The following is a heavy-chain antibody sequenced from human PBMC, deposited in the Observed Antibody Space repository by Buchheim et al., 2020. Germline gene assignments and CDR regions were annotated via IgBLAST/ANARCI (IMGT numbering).Heavy chain of an antibody. V-gene: IGHV3-48*01. J-gene: IGHJ4*02. Sequence: EVQLVESGGGLVQPGGSLRLFCAASGFTFSSYSMNWVRQAPGKGLEWVSYISSSSMTIYYAASVQGRFTISRDNAKNSLYLQMNSLRAEDTAVYYCARAGYCSSTSCYRGRPADYWGQGTL. D-gene: IGHD2-2*02. CDR1: GFTFSSYS. CDR2: ISSSSMTI. CDR3: ARAGYCSSTSCYRGRPADY.